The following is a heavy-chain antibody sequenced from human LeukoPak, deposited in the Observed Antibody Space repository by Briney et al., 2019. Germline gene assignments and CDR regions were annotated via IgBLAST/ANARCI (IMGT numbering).Heavy chain of an antibody. J-gene: IGHJ4*02. Sequence: GESLKISFKGSGYTSTKDWIGGVRQTPDKGLEWMAMIYPGDSDIKYSPSFQGQVSISVDKSINTAYLQWSSLKASDTAMYYCVTVRRGELYAPAQNWGQGILVTVSA. CDR1: GYTSTKDW. CDR2: IYPGDSDI. D-gene: IGHD3-16*01. V-gene: IGHV5-51*01. CDR3: VTVRRGELYAPAQN.